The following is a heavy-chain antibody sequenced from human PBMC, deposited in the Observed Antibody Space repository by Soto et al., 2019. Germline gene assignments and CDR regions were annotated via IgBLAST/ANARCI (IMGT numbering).Heavy chain of an antibody. CDR2: IDPSDSYT. CDR1: GYSFTSYW. Sequence: VESLKISCNGSGYSFTSYWISWGRQMPGKGLEWMGRIDPSDSYTNYSPSFQGHVTISADKSISTAYLQWSSLKASDTAMYYCARHQAYDAFDIWGQGTMVTVSS. J-gene: IGHJ3*02. V-gene: IGHV5-10-1*01. CDR3: ARHQAYDAFDI.